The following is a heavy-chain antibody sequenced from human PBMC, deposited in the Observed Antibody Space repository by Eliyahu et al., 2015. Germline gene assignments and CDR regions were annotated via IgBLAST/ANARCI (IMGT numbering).Heavy chain of an antibody. D-gene: IGHD3-10*01. CDR2: TYYRSKWYN. CDR3: AREIWFGEEFNWFDP. CDR1: GDSVSSXRVA. V-gene: IGHV6-1*01. Sequence: QVQLQQSGPGLVKPSQTLSLTXXISGDSVSSXRVAWNWIRQSPSRGLEWLGRTYYRSKWYNDYAVSVKSRIIINPDTSKNQISLQLNSVTPEDTAVYYCAREIWFGEEFNWFDPWGQGTLVTVSS. J-gene: IGHJ5*02.